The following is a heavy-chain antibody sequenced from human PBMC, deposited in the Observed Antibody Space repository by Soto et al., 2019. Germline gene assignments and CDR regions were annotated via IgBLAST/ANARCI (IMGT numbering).Heavy chain of an antibody. J-gene: IGHJ4*02. CDR1: GGTFSSYT. Sequence: QVQLVQSGAEVKKPGSSVKVSCKASGGTFSSYTISWVRQAPGQGLEWMGRIIPILGIANYAQKFQGRVTIASAKYTSTAYMELSSLRSEDTAVYYCAMEYCSSTSCYRDYWGQGTLVTVSS. V-gene: IGHV1-69*02. CDR3: AMEYCSSTSCYRDY. CDR2: IIPILGIA. D-gene: IGHD2-2*02.